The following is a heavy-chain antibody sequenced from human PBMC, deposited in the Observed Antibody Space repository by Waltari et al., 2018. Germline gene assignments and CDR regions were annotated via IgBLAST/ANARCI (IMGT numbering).Heavy chain of an antibody. CDR3: AADFPLSAIVLAMDV. Sequence: QVQLVQSGAEVKKPGASVKVSCKVSGYTLTELSMHWVRQAPGKGLEWMVGVSPEVGESIYSQKFQGRVTMTADTSTDTAYMELSSLRSEDTAVYYCAADFPLSAIVLAMDVWGQGTTVSDSS. D-gene: IGHD2-8*02. J-gene: IGHJ6*02. CDR2: VSPEVGES. CDR1: GYTLTELS. V-gene: IGHV1-24*01.